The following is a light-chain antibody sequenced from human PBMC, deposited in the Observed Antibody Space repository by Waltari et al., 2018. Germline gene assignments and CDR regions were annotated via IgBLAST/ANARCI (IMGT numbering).Light chain of an antibody. Sequence: CRGGQGVSDLLAGYQQKAVRVPNLLLYAASRLATGVPSRVSGRGSGTDYTLTISSLQPEESATYYCQHFFTSPRTFGQGTKVEIK. J-gene: IGKJ1*01. CDR3: QHFFTSPRT. CDR2: AAS. CDR1: QGVSDL. V-gene: IGKV1-NL1*01.